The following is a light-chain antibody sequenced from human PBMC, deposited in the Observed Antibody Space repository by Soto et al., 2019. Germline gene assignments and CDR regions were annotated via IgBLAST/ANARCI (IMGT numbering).Light chain of an antibody. CDR2: GAS. CDR3: QQLNSFPIP. CDR1: QGISSF. V-gene: IGKV1-9*01. Sequence: IQLTQSPSSLSASVGYRVTITCRASQGISSFLAWYQQKPGKAPKLLIYGASPWQSGAPSRFIGSGSGTDFTLTIGRLQPKDFATHYCQQLNSFPIPFGPGTKVDIK. J-gene: IGKJ3*01.